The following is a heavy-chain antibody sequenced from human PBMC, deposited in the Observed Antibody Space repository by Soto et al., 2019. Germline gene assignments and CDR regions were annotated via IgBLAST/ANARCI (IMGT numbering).Heavy chain of an antibody. CDR3: ARATFVLEWLSPADY. CDR1: GGTFSSYA. D-gene: IGHD3-3*01. J-gene: IGHJ4*02. V-gene: IGHV1-69*13. CDR2: IIPIFGTA. Sequence: EASVKVSCKASGGTFSSYAISWVRQAPGQGLEWMGGIIPIFGTANYAQKFQGRVTITADESTSTAYMELSSLRSEDTAVYYCARATFVLEWLSPADYWGQGTLVTVSS.